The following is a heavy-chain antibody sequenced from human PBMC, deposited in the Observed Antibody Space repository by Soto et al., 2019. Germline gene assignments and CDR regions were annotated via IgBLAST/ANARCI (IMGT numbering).Heavy chain of an antibody. D-gene: IGHD5-18*01. CDR1: GGSISSSNW. V-gene: IGHV4-4*02. CDR2: IYHSGST. Sequence: PSETLSLTCAVSGGSISSSNWWSWVRQPPGKGLEWIGEIYHSGSTNYNPPLKSRVTISVDKSKNQFSLKLSSVTAADTAVYYCAGWIQLQQYYYYGMDVWGQGTTVTVS. CDR3: AGWIQLQQYYYYGMDV. J-gene: IGHJ6*02.